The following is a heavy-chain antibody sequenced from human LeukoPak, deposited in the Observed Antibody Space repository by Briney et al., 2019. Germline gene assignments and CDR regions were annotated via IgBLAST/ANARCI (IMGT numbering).Heavy chain of an antibody. CDR3: ASPSSGQSFDI. J-gene: IGHJ3*02. D-gene: IGHD6-19*01. Sequence: GGSLRLSCAASGFSVSSNYMNWVRQAPGKGLEWVSVIYTGGNTYYAESVKGRFTISRDNPKNTLYLQMHSLRAEDTAVYYCASPSSGQSFDIWGQGTMVTVSS. V-gene: IGHV3-53*01. CDR2: IYTGGNT. CDR1: GFSVSSNY.